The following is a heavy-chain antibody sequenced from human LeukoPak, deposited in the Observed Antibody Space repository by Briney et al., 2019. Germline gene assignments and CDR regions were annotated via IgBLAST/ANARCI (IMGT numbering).Heavy chain of an antibody. CDR3: ARRLDGYSYGYADY. CDR1: GFTFSSYS. J-gene: IGHJ4*02. V-gene: IGHV3-21*01. Sequence: GAXRLSCAASGFTFSSYSMNWVRQAPGKGLEGVSSISSSSSYIYYADSVKGRFTISRDNAKNSLYLQMNSLRAEDTAVYYCARRLDGYSYGYADYWGQGTLVTVSS. D-gene: IGHD5-18*01. CDR2: ISSSSSYI.